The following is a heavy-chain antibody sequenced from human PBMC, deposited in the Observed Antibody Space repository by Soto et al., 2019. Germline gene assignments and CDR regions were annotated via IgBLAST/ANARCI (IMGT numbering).Heavy chain of an antibody. D-gene: IGHD3-10*01. J-gene: IGHJ6*03. CDR1: GFSLSTSGVG. Sequence: SGPTLVNPTQTVTLTCTFSGFSLSTSGVGVGWIRQPPGKALEWLALIYWDDDKRYSPSLKSRLTITKDTSKNQVVLTMTNMDPVDTATYYCAHTFSEPRMVRGVTDYYYYYMDVWGKGTTVTVSS. CDR2: IYWDDDK. CDR3: AHTFSEPRMVRGVTDYYYYYMDV. V-gene: IGHV2-5*02.